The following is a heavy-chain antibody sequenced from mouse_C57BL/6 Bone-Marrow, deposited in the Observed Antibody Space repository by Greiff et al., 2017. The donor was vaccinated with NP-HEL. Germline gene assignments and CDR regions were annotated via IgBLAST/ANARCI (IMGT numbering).Heavy chain of an antibody. V-gene: IGHV1-52*01. CDR1: GYTFTSYW. D-gene: IGHD2-5*01. CDR2: IDPTDSET. CDR3: SCGGSNCYFDY. J-gene: IGHJ2*01. Sequence: QVQLQQPGAELVRPGSSVKLSCKASGYTFTSYWMHWVKQRPIQGLEWIGNIDPTDSETHYNQKFKDKATLTVDKSSSTAYMQLSSLTSEDSAVYACSCGGSNCYFDYWGQGTTLTVSS.